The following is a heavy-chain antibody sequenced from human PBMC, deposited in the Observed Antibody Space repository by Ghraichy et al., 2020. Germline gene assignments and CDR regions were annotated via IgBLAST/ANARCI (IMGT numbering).Heavy chain of an antibody. J-gene: IGHJ6*02. CDR1: GFTFYNYI. CDR2: ISGTGGTT. V-gene: IGHV3-23*01. D-gene: IGHD6-19*01. CDR3: AKVGRSRGWYTDYYGMDV. Sequence: GGSLRLSCAASGFTFYNYIITWVRQAPGKGLEWVSAISGTGGTTYYADSVKGRFTISRDNSKNTVYLQMNSLRAEDTAVYYCAKVGRSRGWYTDYYGMDVWGQGTTVTVSS.